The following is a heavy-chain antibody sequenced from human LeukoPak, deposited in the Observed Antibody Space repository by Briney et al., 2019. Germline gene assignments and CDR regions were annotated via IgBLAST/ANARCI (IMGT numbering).Heavy chain of an antibody. J-gene: IGHJ4*02. V-gene: IGHV3-64*01. D-gene: IGHD2-2*02. CDR2: ISSNGGST. Sequence: GGSLRLSCAASGFTFSSYAMHWVRQAPGKGLEYVSAISSNGGSTYYTNSMKGRFTLSRDNSKNTLYNQIGSMRTEYMAIYLCARGLVVVPAAIAYWGQGTLVTVSS. CDR1: GFTFSSYA. CDR3: ARGLVVVPAAIAY.